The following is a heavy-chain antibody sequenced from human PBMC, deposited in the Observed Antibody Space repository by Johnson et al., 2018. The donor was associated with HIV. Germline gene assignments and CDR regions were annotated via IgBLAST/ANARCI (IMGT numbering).Heavy chain of an antibody. J-gene: IGHJ3*02. CDR1: GFTFSNYG. D-gene: IGHD2-15*01. V-gene: IGHV3-20*04. CDR3: ARERGWRSEAFDI. CDR2: INWNGGST. Sequence: VQLVESGGGVVQPGGSLRLSCATSGFTFSNYGMNWVRQAPGKGLEWVSGINWNGGSTGYADSVKGRFTISRDNAKNSLYLQMNNLRAEDTALYYCARERGWRSEAFDIWGQGTMVTVSS.